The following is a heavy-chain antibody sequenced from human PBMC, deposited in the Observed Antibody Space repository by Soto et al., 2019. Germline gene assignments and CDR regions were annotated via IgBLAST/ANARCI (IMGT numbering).Heavy chain of an antibody. J-gene: IGHJ4*02. CDR3: ARGRYGDY. D-gene: IGHD1-1*01. CDR2: IIPIFGTT. V-gene: IGHV1-69*12. Sequence: QVQLVQSGAEVKKPGSSVKVSCKASGATFSTNAFSWVRQAPGQGLEWMGGIIPIFGTTDYAQKFQGRLTITADESASTAYMELRNLRSEDTAIYFCARGRYGDYWGQGALVTVSS. CDR1: GATFSTNA.